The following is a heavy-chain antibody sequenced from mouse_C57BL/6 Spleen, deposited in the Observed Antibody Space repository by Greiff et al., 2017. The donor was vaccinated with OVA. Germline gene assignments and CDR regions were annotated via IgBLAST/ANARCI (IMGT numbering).Heavy chain of an antibody. J-gene: IGHJ4*01. V-gene: IGHV5-4*01. CDR2: ISDGGSYT. CDR1: GFTFSSYA. Sequence: EVQGVESGGGLVKPGGSLKLSCAASGFTFSSYAMSWVRQTPEKRLEWVATISDGGSYTYYPDNVKGRFTISRDNAKNNLYLQMSHLKSEDTAMYYCARDRFGDAMDYWGQGTSVTVSS. CDR3: ARDRFGDAMDY.